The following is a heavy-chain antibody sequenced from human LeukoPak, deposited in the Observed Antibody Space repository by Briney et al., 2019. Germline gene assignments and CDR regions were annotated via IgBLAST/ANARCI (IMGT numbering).Heavy chain of an antibody. D-gene: IGHD3-3*01. CDR1: GGSISSSSYY. Sequence: PSETLSLTCTVSGGSISSSSYYWSWIRQPPGKGLEWIGEINHSGSTNYNPSLKSRVTISVDTSKNQFSLKLSSVTAADTAVYYCARGGGAYYDFWSGYYKGRLGTKMGYFDYWGQGTLVTVSS. CDR3: ARGGGAYYDFWSGYYKGRLGTKMGYFDY. V-gene: IGHV4-39*07. J-gene: IGHJ4*02. CDR2: INHSGST.